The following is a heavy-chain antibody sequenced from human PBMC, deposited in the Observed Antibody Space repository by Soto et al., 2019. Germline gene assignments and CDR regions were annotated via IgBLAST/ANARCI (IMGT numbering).Heavy chain of an antibody. CDR1: GGSISRYY. CDR3: ATSTGWPGFDF. CDR2: MHYSGNT. Sequence: QVQLQESGPGLVKPSETLSLTCSVSGGSISRYYCSWVRQPPGKGLEWIGHMHYSGNTRYNPSLKSRATVSLDTSKDQFSRKLSCVTAADTAVYYCATSTGWPGFDFWGQGTLATVSS. V-gene: IGHV4-59*08. D-gene: IGHD2-8*02. J-gene: IGHJ4*02.